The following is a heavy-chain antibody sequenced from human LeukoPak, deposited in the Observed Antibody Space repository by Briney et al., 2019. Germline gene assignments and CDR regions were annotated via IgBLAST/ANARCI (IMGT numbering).Heavy chain of an antibody. Sequence: GGSLRLSCAASGFTFSSYWMSWVRQAPGKGLEWVSSISSSSSYIYYADSVKGRFTISRDNAKNSLYLQMNSLRAEDTAVYYCARDGDIVSNFDYWGQGTLVTVSS. J-gene: IGHJ4*02. CDR1: GFTFSSYW. CDR2: ISSSSSYI. V-gene: IGHV3-21*01. CDR3: ARDGDIVSNFDY. D-gene: IGHD5/OR15-5a*01.